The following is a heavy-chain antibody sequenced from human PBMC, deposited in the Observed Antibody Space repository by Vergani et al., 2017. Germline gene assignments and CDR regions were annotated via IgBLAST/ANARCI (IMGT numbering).Heavy chain of an antibody. Sequence: QVQLQESGPGLVKPSQTLSLTCTVSGGSISSGSYDWSWIRQPAGKGLEWIRRIYTSGSTNYNPSLKSRVTISVDTSKNQFTLKLSSVTAADTAVYYCARVVPWEYYFDYWGQGTLVTVSS. V-gene: IGHV4-61*02. CDR1: GGSISSGSYD. CDR3: ARVVPWEYYFDY. D-gene: IGHD1-26*01. J-gene: IGHJ4*02. CDR2: IYTSGST.